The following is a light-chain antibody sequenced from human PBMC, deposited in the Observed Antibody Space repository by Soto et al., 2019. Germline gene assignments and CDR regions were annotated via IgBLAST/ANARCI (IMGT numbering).Light chain of an antibody. CDR3: ATWDDSLGGPV. V-gene: IGLV1-47*01. Sequence: QAVVTQPPSASGTPGQRVTISCSGSSSNIGSNYVYWYQQFPGTAPKLLICRNNQRPSGVADRFSGSKSGTSASLAISGLRSEDEGDYYCATWDDSLGGPVLGGGTKLTVL. J-gene: IGLJ2*01. CDR1: SSNIGSNY. CDR2: RNN.